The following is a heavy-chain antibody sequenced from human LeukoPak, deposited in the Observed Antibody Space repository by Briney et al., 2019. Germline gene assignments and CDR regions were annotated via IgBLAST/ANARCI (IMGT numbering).Heavy chain of an antibody. CDR3: ARTRTYYYDSSAVEGVSTLSY. V-gene: IGHV1-46*01. CDR1: GYTFTSYY. Sequence: ASVKVSCKASGYTFTSYYMHLVRQAPGQGLEWMGIINPSGGSTSYAQKFQGRVTMTRDTSTSTVYMELSCLRSEDTAVYYCARTRTYYYDSSAVEGVSTLSYWGQGTLVTVSS. CDR2: INPSGGST. D-gene: IGHD3-22*01. J-gene: IGHJ4*02.